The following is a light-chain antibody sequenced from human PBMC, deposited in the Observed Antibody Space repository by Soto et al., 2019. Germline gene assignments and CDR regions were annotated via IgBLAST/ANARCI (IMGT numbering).Light chain of an antibody. V-gene: IGKV1-5*01. CDR2: NVS. Sequence: IQMTQSPSTVSASVGARVTITCRASQRVYNWLAWYQQKPGKAPKLLISNVSTLESGVPSRFSGSGSGIEFTLTISGLQPDDFATYYCQQYNSYLSFGPGNKVEI. CDR1: QRVYNW. CDR3: QQYNSYLS. J-gene: IGKJ3*01.